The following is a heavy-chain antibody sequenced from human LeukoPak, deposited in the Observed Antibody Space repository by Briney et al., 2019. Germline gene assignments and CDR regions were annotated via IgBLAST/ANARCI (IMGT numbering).Heavy chain of an antibody. J-gene: IGHJ4*02. CDR1: GYTFTSYG. Sequence: ASVKVSCKASGYTFTSYGISWVRQAPGQGLEWMGWINPNSGGTNYAQKFQGRVTMTRDTSISTAYMELSRLRSDDTAVYYCAKVRGYDSSGYFDYWGQGTLVTVSS. CDR2: INPNSGGT. CDR3: AKVRGYDSSGYFDY. V-gene: IGHV1-2*02. D-gene: IGHD3-22*01.